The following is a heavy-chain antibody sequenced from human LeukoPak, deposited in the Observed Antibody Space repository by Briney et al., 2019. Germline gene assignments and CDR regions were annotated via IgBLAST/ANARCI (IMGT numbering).Heavy chain of an antibody. CDR1: GFTFDNYG. CDR3: AQNGEGSGTYYPY. V-gene: IGHV3-23*01. J-gene: IGHJ4*02. Sequence: PGGSLRLSCAASGFTFDNYGMTWVRQAPGKGLEWVSTISDTATRTYYADSVKGRFTISRDNSRNTLSLQMNSLRDEDSAMYYCAQNGEGSGTYYPYWGLGTLVTVSS. D-gene: IGHD3-10*01. CDR2: ISDTATRT.